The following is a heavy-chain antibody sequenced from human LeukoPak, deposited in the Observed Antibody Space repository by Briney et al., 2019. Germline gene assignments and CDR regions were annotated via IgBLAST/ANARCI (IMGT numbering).Heavy chain of an antibody. CDR3: AKGDWLLTKGTFDY. Sequence: GGSLRLSCAASGFTFSSYGMHWVRQAPGKGLDWVAGISYDGSNKYYADSVKGRFTISRDNSKNKLYLQMNSLRAEDTAVYYCAKGDWLLTKGTFDYWGHVTLVTVSS. CDR1: GFTFSSYG. D-gene: IGHD3-9*01. J-gene: IGHJ4*01. CDR2: ISYDGSNK. V-gene: IGHV3-30*18.